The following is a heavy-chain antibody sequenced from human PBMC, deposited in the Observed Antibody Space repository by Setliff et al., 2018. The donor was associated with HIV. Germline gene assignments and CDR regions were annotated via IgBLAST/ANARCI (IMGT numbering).Heavy chain of an antibody. CDR3: ASSVDNYGDNRWFDP. Sequence: ASVKVSCKASGYRFPTYEMHWVRQAPGEGLEWIGIITPFGGSTYYAQNFQGRVTMTTDTSTSTVYVELRSLRSDDTAVYYCASSVDNYGDNRWFDPWGQGTLVTVSS. D-gene: IGHD4-17*01. J-gene: IGHJ5*02. CDR2: ITPFGGST. CDR1: GYRFPTYE. V-gene: IGHV1-46*01.